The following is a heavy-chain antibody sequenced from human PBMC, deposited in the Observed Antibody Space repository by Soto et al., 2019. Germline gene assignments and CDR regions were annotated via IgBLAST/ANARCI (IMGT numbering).Heavy chain of an antibody. CDR2: IYHSGST. CDR3: ARKQLAHFDY. J-gene: IGHJ4*02. Sequence: SETLSLTCAVSGYSISSGYYWGWIRQPPGKGLEWIGSIYHSGSTYYNPSLKSRVTISVDTSKNQFSLKLSSVTAADTAVYYCARKQLAHFDYWGQGTLVTSPQ. CDR1: GYSISSGYY. V-gene: IGHV4-38-2*01. D-gene: IGHD6-13*01.